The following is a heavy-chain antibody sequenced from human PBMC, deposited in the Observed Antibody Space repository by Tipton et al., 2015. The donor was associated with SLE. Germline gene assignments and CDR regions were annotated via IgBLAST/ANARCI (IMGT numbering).Heavy chain of an antibody. Sequence: QLVQSGAEVKKPGASVKVSCKASGYTFTSFDINWVRKASGQGIEWMGWMNPNSGNTGYAQKFQGRVTMTRNTSISTAYMDLSSLRSEDTAVYFCAREFYSGSYYYCYVMYLWGQGTTVTISS. CDR3: AREFYSGSYYYCYVMYL. D-gene: IGHD2-21*01. CDR2: MNPNSGNT. CDR1: GYTFTSFD. V-gene: IGHV1-8*01. J-gene: IGHJ6*02.